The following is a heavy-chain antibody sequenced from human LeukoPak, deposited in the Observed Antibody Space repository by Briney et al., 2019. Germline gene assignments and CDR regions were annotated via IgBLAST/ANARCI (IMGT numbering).Heavy chain of an antibody. D-gene: IGHD3-22*01. CDR2: INPINGGT. Sequence: ASVKVSCKASGYTLTAYYMHWVRRAPGQGLQWMGWINPINGGTNYAHKFQGRVTMTRDTSISTAYMELSRLRSDDTAVYYCARGQADFYYPLDSWGQGTLVTVSS. CDR3: ARGQADFYYPLDS. V-gene: IGHV1-2*02. CDR1: GYTLTAYY. J-gene: IGHJ4*02.